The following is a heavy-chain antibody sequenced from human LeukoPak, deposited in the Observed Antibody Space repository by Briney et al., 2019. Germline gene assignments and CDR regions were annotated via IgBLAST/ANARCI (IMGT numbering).Heavy chain of an antibody. V-gene: IGHV1-2*02. CDR3: ARFYCSGGSCSFYYFDY. CDR1: GYTFTGQY. Sequence: ASVKVSCKTSGYTFTGQYLHWVRQAPGQGLEWMGWINPNSGGTKSAQKFQGRVIMTRDTSISTAYMELSRLRSDDTAVYYCARFYCSGGSCSFYYFDYWGQGTLVTVSS. J-gene: IGHJ4*02. D-gene: IGHD2-15*01. CDR2: INPNSGGT.